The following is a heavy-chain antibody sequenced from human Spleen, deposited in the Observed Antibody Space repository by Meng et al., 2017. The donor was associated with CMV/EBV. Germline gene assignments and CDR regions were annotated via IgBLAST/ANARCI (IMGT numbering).Heavy chain of an antibody. CDR1: GGSSSSGDYY. D-gene: IGHD3-22*01. J-gene: IGHJ4*02. Sequence: QVRLQESGPGLVKPSQTLSLTCTVSGGSSSSGDYYWSWIRQPPGKGLEWIGYIYYSGSTYYNPSLKSRVTISVDTSKNQFSLKLSSVTAADTAVYYCARGGYYDSSGAPRFDYWGQGTLVTVSS. CDR2: IYYSGST. V-gene: IGHV4-30-4*08. CDR3: ARGGYYDSSGAPRFDY.